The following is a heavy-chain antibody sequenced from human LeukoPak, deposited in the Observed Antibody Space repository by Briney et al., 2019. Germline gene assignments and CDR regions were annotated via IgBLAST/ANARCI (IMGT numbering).Heavy chain of an antibody. V-gene: IGHV4-34*01. CDR3: ARGRGYSYGAYDY. CDR2: INHSGST. D-gene: IGHD5-18*01. Sequence: SETLSLTCAVYGGSFSGYYWSWIRQPPGKGLEWIGEINHSGSTNYNPSLKSRVTISDTSKNQFSLKLSSVTAADTAVYYCARGRGYSYGAYDYWGQGTLVTVSS. CDR1: GGSFSGYY. J-gene: IGHJ4*02.